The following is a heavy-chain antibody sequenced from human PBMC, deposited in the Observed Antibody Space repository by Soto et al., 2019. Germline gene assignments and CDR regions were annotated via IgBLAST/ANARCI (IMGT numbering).Heavy chain of an antibody. CDR3: ARDFPGIVGATDAFDI. Sequence: GASVKVSCKASGYTFASYGISWVRQAPGQGLEWMGWISAYNGNTNYAQKLQGRVTMTTDTSTSTAYMELRSLRSDDTAVYYCARDFPGIVGATDAFDIWGQGTMVTV. J-gene: IGHJ3*02. D-gene: IGHD1-26*01. CDR1: GYTFASYG. CDR2: ISAYNGNT. V-gene: IGHV1-18*01.